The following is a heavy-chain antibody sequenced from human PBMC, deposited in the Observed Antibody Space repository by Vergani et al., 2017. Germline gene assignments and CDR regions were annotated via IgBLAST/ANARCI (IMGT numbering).Heavy chain of an antibody. J-gene: IGHJ6*02. CDR3: AKANPRNSGYDYLYYYHAMDV. CDR1: GFTFNHYA. CDR2: ISGSGGST. V-gene: IGHV3-23*01. D-gene: IGHD5-12*01. Sequence: EVQLLESGGDLVQPGGSLRLSCAASGFTFNHYAMNWVRQAPGKGLEWVSGISGSGGSTYYAGSVKGRFTISRDSSKNTLYLQRNSLSAGDTAVYYCAKANPRNSGYDYLYYYHAMDVWCQGTTGTVSS.